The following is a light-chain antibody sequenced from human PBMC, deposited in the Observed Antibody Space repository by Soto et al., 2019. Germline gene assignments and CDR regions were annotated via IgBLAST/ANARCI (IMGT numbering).Light chain of an antibody. CDR2: EDS. J-gene: IGLJ2*01. CDR3: QAWDSSNVV. V-gene: IGLV3-1*01. CDR1: KLGHKY. Sequence: SSELTQPPSVSVSPGQTASITCSGDKLGHKYAYWYQQKPGQSPVLVIYEDSKRPSGIPERFSGSNSGNTATLTISGTQAMDEADYYCQAWDSSNVVFGGGTKLTVL.